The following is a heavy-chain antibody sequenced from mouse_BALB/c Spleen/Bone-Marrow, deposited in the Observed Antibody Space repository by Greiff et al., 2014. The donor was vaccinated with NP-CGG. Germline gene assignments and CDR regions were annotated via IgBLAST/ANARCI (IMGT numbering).Heavy chain of an antibody. J-gene: IGHJ3*01. CDR1: GYTFTNYF. V-gene: IGHV1S81*02. Sequence: QVQLQQSGAELVKPGASVKSSCKASGYTFTNYFMYWVKQRPGQGLEWIGEINPNNGGTNFNENFKSKATLTLDKSSSSAYMQLSSLTSEDSAVYYCIRSGPRFAYWGHGTLVTVSA. D-gene: IGHD4-1*01. CDR2: INPNNGGT. CDR3: IRSGPRFAY.